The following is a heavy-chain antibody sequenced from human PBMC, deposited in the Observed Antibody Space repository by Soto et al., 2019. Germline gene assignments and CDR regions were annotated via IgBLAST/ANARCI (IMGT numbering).Heavy chain of an antibody. CDR2: IYLGDSYT. Sequence: GESLKSSFEGSGYSFAINWIGCVRQMPGKGLEWMGIIYLGDSYTRYSPSFQGQVTISADRSNSTAYLQWSSLKASDTAMYYCATSRMAGHYDAHVWGQGT. CDR1: GYSFAINW. D-gene: IGHD5-12*01. CDR3: ATSRMAGHYDAHV. V-gene: IGHV5-51*01. J-gene: IGHJ6*02.